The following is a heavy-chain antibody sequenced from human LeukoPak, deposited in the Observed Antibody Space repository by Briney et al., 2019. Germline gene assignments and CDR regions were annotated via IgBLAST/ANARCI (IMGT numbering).Heavy chain of an antibody. J-gene: IGHJ4*02. V-gene: IGHV4-4*02. Sequence: SETLSLTCAVSGYSISSSNWWTWVRQPPGKGLEWIGEVHLDGRTNYNPSLKSRLTISVDLSENHISLKLSSVTAADTAVYYCAREGGFFRPLDYSGQGTLVTVSS. CDR3: AREGGFFRPLDY. CDR2: VHLDGRT. D-gene: IGHD3-3*01. CDR1: GYSISSSNW.